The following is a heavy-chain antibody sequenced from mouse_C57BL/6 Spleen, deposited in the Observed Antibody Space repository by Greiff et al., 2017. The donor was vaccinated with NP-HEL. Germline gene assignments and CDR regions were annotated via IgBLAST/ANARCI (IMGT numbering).Heavy chain of an antibody. CDR1: GFTFSSYA. D-gene: IGHD2-4*01. J-gene: IGHJ3*01. CDR3: AREEGDYDEFAY. V-gene: IGHV5-4*01. CDR2: ISDGGSYT. Sequence: EVKLMESGGGLVKPGGSLKLSCAASGFTFSSYAMSWVRQTPEKRLEWVATISDGGSYTYYPDNVKGRFTISRDNAKNNLYLQMSHLKSEDTAMYYCAREEGDYDEFAYWGQGTLVTVSA.